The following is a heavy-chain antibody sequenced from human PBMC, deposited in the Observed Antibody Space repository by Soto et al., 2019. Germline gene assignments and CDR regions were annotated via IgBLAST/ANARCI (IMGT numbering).Heavy chain of an antibody. J-gene: IGHJ6*02. CDR1: GGSISSGDYY. CDR2: IYYSGST. Sequence: LSLTCTVSGGSISSGDYYWSWIRQPPGKGLEWIGYIYYSGSTYYNPSLKSRVTISVDTSKNQFSLKLSSVTAADTAVYYCATNRIAAAGIRYYYYGMDVWGQGTTVTVSS. CDR3: ATNRIAAAGIRYYYYGMDV. D-gene: IGHD6-13*01. V-gene: IGHV4-30-4*01.